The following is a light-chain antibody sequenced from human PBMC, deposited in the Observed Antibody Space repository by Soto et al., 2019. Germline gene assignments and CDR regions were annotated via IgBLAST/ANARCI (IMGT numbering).Light chain of an antibody. CDR2: GAS. CDR1: TSISSSY. Sequence: EIVLTQSPDTLSLSPGERATLSCRASTSISSSYLAWYQQKPGQAPRLLIYGASSRATGIPDRFSGSGSGTDFTLTISRLEPEDFAVYYCQQYGSSRRTFGQGTKVEIK. V-gene: IGKV3-20*01. CDR3: QQYGSSRRT. J-gene: IGKJ1*01.